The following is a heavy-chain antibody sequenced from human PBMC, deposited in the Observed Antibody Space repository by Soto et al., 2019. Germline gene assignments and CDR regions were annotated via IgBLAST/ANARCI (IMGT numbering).Heavy chain of an antibody. Sequence: PGGSLRLSCEASGFTFRDYYMTWFRQAPGKGLEWLSYIDSSTKYTNYADSVKGRFTISRDNAKTSLYLQMNSLRADDTAVYYCAREYYYTMDVWGQGTMVTVSS. V-gene: IGHV3-11*05. J-gene: IGHJ6*02. CDR2: IDSSTKYT. CDR1: GFTFRDYY. CDR3: AREYYYTMDV.